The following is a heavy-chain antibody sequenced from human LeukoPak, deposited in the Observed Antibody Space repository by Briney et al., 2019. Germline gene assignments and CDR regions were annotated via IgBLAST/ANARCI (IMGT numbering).Heavy chain of an antibody. CDR3: AREVVGATPDY. V-gene: IGHV3-21*01. CDR1: GFTLSDYN. CDR2: IGTTTDHI. D-gene: IGHD1-26*01. J-gene: IGHJ4*02. Sequence: NSGGSLRLSCAVSGFTLSDYNMNWLRQAPGKGLEWVSCIGTTTDHIYYADSVKGRFTISRDNAKNSLYLQMNSLKVEDTAVYYCAREVVGATPDYWGQGTLVTVSS.